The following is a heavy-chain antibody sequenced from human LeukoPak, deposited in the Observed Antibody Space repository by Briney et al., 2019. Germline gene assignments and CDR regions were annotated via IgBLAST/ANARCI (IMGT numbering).Heavy chain of an antibody. CDR1: GYTFTGYY. D-gene: IGHD1-26*01. J-gene: IGHJ4*02. CDR2: INPNSGGT. Sequence: ASVKVSCKASGYTFTGYYMHWVRQAPGRGLEWMGWINPNSGGTNYAQKFQGRVTMTRDTSISTAYMELSRLRSGDTAVYYCARDVGGGSYFAPAYWGQGTLVTVSS. CDR3: ARDVGGGSYFAPAY. V-gene: IGHV1-2*02.